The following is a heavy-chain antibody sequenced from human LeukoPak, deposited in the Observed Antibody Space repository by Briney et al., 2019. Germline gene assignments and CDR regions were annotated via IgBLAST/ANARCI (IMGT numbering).Heavy chain of an antibody. V-gene: IGHV4-38-2*02. CDR1: GYSISSGYY. J-gene: IGHJ4*02. Sequence: SETLSLTCTVSGYSISSGYYWGWIRQPPGKGLEWIGSIYHSGSTYYNPSLKSRVTISVDTSKNQFSLKLSSVTAADTAVYYCARGSDYYGSGTVDYWGQGTLVTVSS. CDR3: ARGSDYYGSGTVDY. D-gene: IGHD3-10*01. CDR2: IYHSGST.